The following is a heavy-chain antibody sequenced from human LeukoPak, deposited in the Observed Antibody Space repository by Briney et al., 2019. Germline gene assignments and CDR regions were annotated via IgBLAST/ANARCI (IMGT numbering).Heavy chain of an antibody. CDR3: VREHYGPDY. V-gene: IGHV3-74*01. CDR2: INTDGTST. CDR1: GFTFTTYW. J-gene: IGHJ4*01. Sequence: PGGSLRLSCAASGFTFTTYWMHWVRQAPGKGLVWVSRINTDGTSTSYADSVEGRFTISRDNAKNTVYLQMNSLRVEDTAFYYCVREHYGPDYWGHGTLVTVSS. D-gene: IGHD4-17*01.